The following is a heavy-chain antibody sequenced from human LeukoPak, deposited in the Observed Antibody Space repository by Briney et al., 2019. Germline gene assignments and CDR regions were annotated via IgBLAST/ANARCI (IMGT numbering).Heavy chain of an antibody. D-gene: IGHD5-18*01. CDR3: ARHPYSYDAFDI. CDR1: GGSISSTTYY. Sequence: KPSETLSLTCTVSGGSISSTTYYWGWIRQPPGKGLEWIGSIHYSGTTYYNPSLKSRVTISVDTSKNQFSLKLSSVTAADTAVYYCARHPYSYDAFDIWGQGTMVTASS. CDR2: IHYSGTT. V-gene: IGHV4-39*01. J-gene: IGHJ3*02.